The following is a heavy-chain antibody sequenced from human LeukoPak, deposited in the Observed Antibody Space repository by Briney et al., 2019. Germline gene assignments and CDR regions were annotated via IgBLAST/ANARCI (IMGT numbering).Heavy chain of an antibody. D-gene: IGHD3-10*01. CDR1: GFTFNGYG. CDR2: ISSISSTI. Sequence: GGSLRLSCAASGFTFNGYGMNWVRQAPGKGLEWVSYISSISSTIHYSDSVKGRFTISGDNAKNSLYLQMNSLRAEDTAVYYCARGDYGSGYHYYYGMDVWGQGTTVTVSS. J-gene: IGHJ6*02. CDR3: ARGDYGSGYHYYYGMDV. V-gene: IGHV3-48*01.